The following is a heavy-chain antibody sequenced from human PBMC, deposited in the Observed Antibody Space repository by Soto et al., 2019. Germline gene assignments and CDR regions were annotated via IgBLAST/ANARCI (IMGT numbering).Heavy chain of an antibody. D-gene: IGHD2-2*01. CDR2: ISSSSSYI. CDR1: GFTFSSYS. CDR3: ARLGVVVPAARYFDY. Sequence: ESGGGLVKPGGSLRLSCAASGFTFSSYSMNWVRQAPGKGLEWVSSISSSSSYIYYADSVKGRFTISRDNAKNSLYLQMNSLRAEDTAVYYCARLGVVVPAARYFDYWGQGTLVTVSS. V-gene: IGHV3-21*01. J-gene: IGHJ4*02.